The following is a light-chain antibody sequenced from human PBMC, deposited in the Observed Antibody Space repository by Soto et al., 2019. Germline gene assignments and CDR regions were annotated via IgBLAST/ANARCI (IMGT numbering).Light chain of an antibody. CDR1: QSVSSIY. CDR3: QQYGSSPWT. V-gene: IGKV3-20*01. Sequence: EIVLTQSPGTLSLSPGERATLSCRASQSVSSIYLAWFQQKPGQAPMFLIYGASNRATGIPDRFSGSGSGTDFTLTISRLEPEEFAVYYCQQYGSSPWTFGQGTKVEIK. CDR2: GAS. J-gene: IGKJ1*01.